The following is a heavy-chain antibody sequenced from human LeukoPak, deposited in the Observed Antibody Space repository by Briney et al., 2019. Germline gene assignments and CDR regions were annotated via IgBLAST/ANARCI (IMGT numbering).Heavy chain of an antibody. V-gene: IGHV3-23*01. CDR1: GFTFSSYA. CDR2: ISGSGGST. J-gene: IGHJ4*02. Sequence: GGSLGLSCAASGFTFSSYAMSWVRQAPGKGLEWVSTISGSGGSTYYADSVKGRFTISRDNSKNTLYLQMNSLRAEDTAVYYCAKGYGSGSSRYYFDYWGQGTLVTVSS. D-gene: IGHD3-10*01. CDR3: AKGYGSGSSRYYFDY.